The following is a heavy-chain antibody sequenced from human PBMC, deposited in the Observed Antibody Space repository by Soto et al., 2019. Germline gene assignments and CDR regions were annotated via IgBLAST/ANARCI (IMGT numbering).Heavy chain of an antibody. D-gene: IGHD6-6*01. Sequence: GGSLRLSCAASGVSFNSYDMHWVRQAPGKGPEWVAIISYDGSNTYYADAVKGRFTISRDNSKNTLYLQMNSLRSEDTAVYYCARDLQPKAPRSFPSWFDPWGQGTLVTVSS. CDR2: ISYDGSNT. J-gene: IGHJ5*02. CDR3: ARDLQPKAPRSFPSWFDP. V-gene: IGHV3-30*03. CDR1: GVSFNSYD.